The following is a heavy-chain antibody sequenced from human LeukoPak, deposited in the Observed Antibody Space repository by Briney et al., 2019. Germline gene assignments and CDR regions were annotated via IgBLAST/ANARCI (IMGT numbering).Heavy chain of an antibody. CDR1: GFTFSSYG. CDR2: TRYDGSNK. Sequence: PGGSLRLSCAASGFTFSSYGMYWVRQAPGKGLEWVAFTRYDGSNKYYADSVKGRFTISRDNSKNTLYLKMNSLRAEDTAVYYCAKGALYCSGGSCYFDYWGQGTLVTVSS. J-gene: IGHJ4*02. D-gene: IGHD2-15*01. V-gene: IGHV3-30*02. CDR3: AKGALYCSGGSCYFDY.